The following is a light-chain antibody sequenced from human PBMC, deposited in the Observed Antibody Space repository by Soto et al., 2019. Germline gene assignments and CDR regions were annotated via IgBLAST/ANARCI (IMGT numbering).Light chain of an antibody. CDR2: DAS. CDR3: QQRSNWPT. J-gene: IGKJ5*01. Sequence: EIVLTQSPGTLSLSPGERATLSCRASQSVSSSHFAWYQQKSGQAPRLLIHDASKRATGIPARFSGSGSGTDFTLTISSLEPEDFAVYYCQQRSNWPTFGQGTRLEI. CDR1: QSVSSSH. V-gene: IGKV3-11*01.